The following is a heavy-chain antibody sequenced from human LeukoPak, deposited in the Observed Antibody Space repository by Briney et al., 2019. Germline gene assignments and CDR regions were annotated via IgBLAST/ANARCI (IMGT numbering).Heavy chain of an antibody. Sequence: GGSLRLSCAASGFTFSSYSMNWVRQAPGKGLEWVSSISSSSSYIYYADSVKGRFTISRDNAKNSLYLQMNSLRAEDTAVYYCARPLGYCSSTSCYTDDAFDIWGQGTMVTVSS. D-gene: IGHD2-2*02. CDR2: ISSSSSYI. CDR3: ARPLGYCSSTSCYTDDAFDI. V-gene: IGHV3-21*01. CDR1: GFTFSSYS. J-gene: IGHJ3*02.